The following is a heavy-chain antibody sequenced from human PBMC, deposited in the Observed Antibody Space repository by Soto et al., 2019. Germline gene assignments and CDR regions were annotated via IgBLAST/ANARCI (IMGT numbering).Heavy chain of an antibody. D-gene: IGHD3-16*02. CDR1: GGSFSGYY. CDR2: INHSGST. V-gene: IGHV4-34*01. CDR3: ARGRGVWGSYHYNWFDP. J-gene: IGHJ5*02. Sequence: SGTLSLTCAVYGGSFSGYYWSWIRQPPGKGLEWIGEINHSGSTNYNPSLKSRVTISVDTSKNQFSLKLSSVTAADTAVYYCARGRGVWGSYHYNWFDPWGQGTQVTVS.